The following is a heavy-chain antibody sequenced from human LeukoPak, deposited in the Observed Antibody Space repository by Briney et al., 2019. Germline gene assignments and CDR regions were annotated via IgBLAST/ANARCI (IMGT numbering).Heavy chain of an antibody. CDR1: GFTFSSYW. CDR3: ARDIAAAGTWAFDI. V-gene: IGHV3-74*01. J-gene: IGHJ3*02. D-gene: IGHD6-13*01. Sequence: PGGSLRLSCAASGFTFSSYWMHWVRQAPGKGLVWVSRINSDGSSTSYADSVKGRFTISRDNAKNTLYLQVNSLRAEDTAVYYCARDIAAAGTWAFDIWGQGTLATVSS. CDR2: INSDGSST.